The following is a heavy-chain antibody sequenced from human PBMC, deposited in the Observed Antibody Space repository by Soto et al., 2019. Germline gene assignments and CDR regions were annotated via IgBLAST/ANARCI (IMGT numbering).Heavy chain of an antibody. CDR3: ARHSLLGRGGYYYYGMDV. Sequence: GASLKLSCKGSGYSFTSYWIGWVRQMPGKGLEWMGIIYPGDSDTRYSPSFQGQVTISADKSISTAYLQWSSLKASDTAMYYCARHSLLGRGGYYYYGMDVWGQGTTVTVSS. V-gene: IGHV5-51*01. J-gene: IGHJ6*02. CDR2: IYPGDSDT. CDR1: GYSFTSYW. D-gene: IGHD2-15*01.